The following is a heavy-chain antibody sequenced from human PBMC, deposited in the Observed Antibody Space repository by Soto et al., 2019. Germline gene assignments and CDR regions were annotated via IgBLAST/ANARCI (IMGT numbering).Heavy chain of an antibody. J-gene: IGHJ4*01. Sequence: ASVKVSCKASGYTFTSSGISWVRQATGQGLAWMGWISAYNGNTNYAQTLQGRVTMTTDTSTSTDYMELRSLRSDDTAVYYCARAPKYSSGWDGSDYWGHGTLVTVS. CDR3: ARAPKYSSGWDGSDY. D-gene: IGHD6-19*01. CDR2: ISAYNGNT. CDR1: GYTFTSSG. V-gene: IGHV1-18*01.